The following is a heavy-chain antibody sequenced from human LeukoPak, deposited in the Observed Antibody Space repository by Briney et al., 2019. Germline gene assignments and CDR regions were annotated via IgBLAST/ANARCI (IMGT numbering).Heavy chain of an antibody. D-gene: IGHD2-2*02. Sequence: SETLSLTCTVSGGSLSSSSYYWGWIRQPPGTGLEWIGSIYYSGSTYYNPSLKGRVTISVDTSKNQFSLKLSSVTAADTAVYYCAVIVVVPAAIHGVVGIPFDYWGQGTLVTVSS. CDR3: AVIVVVPAAIHGVVGIPFDY. J-gene: IGHJ4*02. V-gene: IGHV4-39*01. CDR1: GGSLSSSSYY. CDR2: IYYSGST.